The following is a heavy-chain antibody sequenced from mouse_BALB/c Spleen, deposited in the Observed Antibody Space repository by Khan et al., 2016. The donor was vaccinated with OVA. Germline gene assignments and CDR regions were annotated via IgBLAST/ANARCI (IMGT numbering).Heavy chain of an antibody. Sequence: EVQLQQSGTVLARPGDSVKMSCKASGYTFTRSWMHWVKQRPGQGLEWIGAIYPGNSDTNYNEKFKGKAKLTAVTSSSTAYMELSSLTNEDSAVYYCTRRNWDVAWFAYWGQGTLVTVSA. D-gene: IGHD4-1*01. CDR1: GYTFTRSW. J-gene: IGHJ3*01. CDR3: TRRNWDVAWFAY. CDR2: IYPGNSDT. V-gene: IGHV1-5*01.